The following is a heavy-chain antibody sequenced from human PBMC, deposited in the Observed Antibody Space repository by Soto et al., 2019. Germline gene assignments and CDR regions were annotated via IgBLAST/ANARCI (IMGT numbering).Heavy chain of an antibody. CDR2: IWYDGSNK. CDR3: ARDTVNAMVTFYYYYYGMDV. J-gene: IGHJ6*02. V-gene: IGHV3-33*01. CDR1: GFTFSSYG. D-gene: IGHD5-18*01. Sequence: PGGTLRLSCAASGFTFSSYGMHWVRQAPGKGLEWVAVIWYDGSNKYYADSVKGRFTISRDNSKNTLYLQMNSLRAEDTAVYYCARDTVNAMVTFYYYYYGMDVWGQGTTVTVSS.